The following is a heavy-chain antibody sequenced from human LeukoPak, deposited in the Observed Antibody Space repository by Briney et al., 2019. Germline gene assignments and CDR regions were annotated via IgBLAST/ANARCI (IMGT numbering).Heavy chain of an antibody. CDR1: GYSFTSYW. J-gene: IGHJ4*02. D-gene: IGHD4-17*01. V-gene: IGHV5-51*01. CDR2: IYPGDSDT. CDR3: ARLGFTDYGDYGGFDY. Sequence: GESLKIFCKGSGYSFTSYWIGWVRQMPGKGLEWMGIIYPGDSDTRYSPSFQGQVTISADKSISTAYLQWSSLKASDTAMYYCARLGFTDYGDYGGFDYWGQGTLVTVSS.